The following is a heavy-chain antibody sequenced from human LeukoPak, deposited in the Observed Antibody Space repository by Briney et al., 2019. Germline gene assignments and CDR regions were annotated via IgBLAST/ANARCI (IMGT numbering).Heavy chain of an antibody. J-gene: IGHJ4*02. V-gene: IGHV3-30*04. Sequence: GGSLRLSCAASGFTFSSYAMHWVRQAPGKGLEWVAVISYDGSNKYYADSVKGRFTISRDNSKNTLYLQMNSLRAEDTAVYYCAREGGEYYYDSSGYYYLDYWGQGTLVTVSS. CDR2: ISYDGSNK. D-gene: IGHD3-22*01. CDR3: AREGGEYYYDSSGYYYLDY. CDR1: GFTFSSYA.